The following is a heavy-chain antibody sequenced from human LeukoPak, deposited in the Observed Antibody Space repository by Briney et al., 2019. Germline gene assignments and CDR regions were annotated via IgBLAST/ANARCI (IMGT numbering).Heavy chain of an antibody. V-gene: IGHV4-59*01. CDR3: ARIYGRYGRLRFGY. CDR2: IYYSGST. Sequence: SETLSLTCTVSGGSISSYYWSWIRQPPGKGLEWIGYIYYSGSTNYNPSLKSRVTISVDTSKNQFSLKLSSVTAADTAVYYCARIYGRYGRLRFGYWGQGTLVTVSS. D-gene: IGHD5-12*01. J-gene: IGHJ4*02. CDR1: GGSISSYY.